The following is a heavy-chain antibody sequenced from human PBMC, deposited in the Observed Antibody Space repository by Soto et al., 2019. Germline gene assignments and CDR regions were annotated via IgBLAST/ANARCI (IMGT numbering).Heavy chain of an antibody. CDR1: GYTFSNYG. CDR2: ISVYNYNT. D-gene: IGHD3-10*01. V-gene: IGHV1-18*01. J-gene: IGHJ4*02. Sequence: QVQLVQSGAEVKKPGASVKVSCKTSGYTFSNYGIAWVRQAPGQGLEWMGWISVYNYNTNYALKLQGRVTMTRDISTSTAYMELRSLISDDTAVYYCARGGGYYGSGTYPFDYWGQGTLVTVSS. CDR3: ARGGGYYGSGTYPFDY.